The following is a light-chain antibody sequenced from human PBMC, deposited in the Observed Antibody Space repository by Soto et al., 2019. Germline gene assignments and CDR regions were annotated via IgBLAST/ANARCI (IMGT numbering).Light chain of an antibody. CDR3: QQLNSSFPIT. CDR1: QGISSY. CDR2: AGA. V-gene: IGKV1-9*01. Sequence: DIQLTQSPSFLSASVGDRVTITCRARQGISSYLAWYQQKPGKAPNLLIYAGATLQSGVPSRFSGSGAGTEFTLKSSRLQCEDLGTYYCQQLNSSFPITFGQGTRLEIK. J-gene: IGKJ5*01.